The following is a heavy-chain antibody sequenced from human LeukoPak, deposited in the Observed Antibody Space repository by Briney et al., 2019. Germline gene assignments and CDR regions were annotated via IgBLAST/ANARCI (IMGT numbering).Heavy chain of an antibody. Sequence: PGGSLRLPCTVSGLIFRTYAKGWVRQAPGKGLEWVSSISGSGGSTYYADSVKGRFTVSRANSKNTVYLELNSLRAEDRAIYFCAKGGQNFDFWRFDYWGQGTLVTVSS. CDR3: AKGGQNFDFWRFDY. J-gene: IGHJ4*02. CDR2: ISGSGGST. CDR1: GLIFRTYA. D-gene: IGHD3-3*01. V-gene: IGHV3-23*01.